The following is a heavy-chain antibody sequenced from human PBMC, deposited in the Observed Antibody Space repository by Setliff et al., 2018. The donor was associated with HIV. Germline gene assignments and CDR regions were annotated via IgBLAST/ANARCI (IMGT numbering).Heavy chain of an antibody. CDR2: INHSGST. CDR1: GGSFGGYY. CDR3: ARGGPRVGAFEYFQH. V-gene: IGHV4-34*01. Sequence: SETLSLTCAVYGGSFGGYYWSWIRQPPGKGLEWIGEINHSGSTNYNPSLKSRVTISVDRSRDQFSLNLSSVTAADTAVYYCARGGPRVGAFEYFQHWGQGTLVTVSS. J-gene: IGHJ1*01. D-gene: IGHD3-10*01.